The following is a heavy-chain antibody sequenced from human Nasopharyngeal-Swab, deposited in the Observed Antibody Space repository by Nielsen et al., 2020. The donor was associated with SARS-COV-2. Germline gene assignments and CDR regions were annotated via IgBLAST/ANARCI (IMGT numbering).Heavy chain of an antibody. V-gene: IGHV4-39*01. Sequence: WIRQPPGKGLEWIGSIYYSGSSYYNPSLESRVTTSVDTSKNQFSLKLSSVTAADTAVYYCARLRATVTTSYYYYYYMDVWGKGTTVTVSS. CDR2: IYYSGSS. CDR3: ARLRATVTTSYYYYYYMDV. D-gene: IGHD4-11*01. J-gene: IGHJ6*03.